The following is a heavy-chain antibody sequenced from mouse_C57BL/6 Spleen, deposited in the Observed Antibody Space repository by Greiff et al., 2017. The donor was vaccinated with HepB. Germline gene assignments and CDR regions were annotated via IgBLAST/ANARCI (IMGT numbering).Heavy chain of an antibody. CDR1: GFTFSDYG. D-gene: IGHD1-1*01. J-gene: IGHJ4*01. CDR2: ISSGSSTI. CDR3: ARRRSYYGSSFILYAMDY. V-gene: IGHV5-17*01. Sequence: EVKLVESGGGLVKPGGSLKLSCAASGFTFSDYGMHWVRQAPEKGLEWVAYISSGSSTIYYADTVKGRFTISRDNAKNTLFLQMTSLRSEDTAMYYCARRRSYYGSSFILYAMDYWGQGTSVTVSS.